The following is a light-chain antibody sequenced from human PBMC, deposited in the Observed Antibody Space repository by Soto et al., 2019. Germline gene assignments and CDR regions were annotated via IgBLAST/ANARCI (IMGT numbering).Light chain of an antibody. CDR1: QSLLSTSNNKNF. CDR3: QQYYSSPLT. Sequence: DIVMTQSPDSLAVSLGERATITCRSSQSLLSTSNNKNFLAWYQQIPEQPPKLLLYWASARESGVPDRLSGSGSGTEFTLSISSLLPEDVAVYYCQQYYSSPLTFGGGTKVEIK. V-gene: IGKV4-1*01. J-gene: IGKJ4*01. CDR2: WAS.